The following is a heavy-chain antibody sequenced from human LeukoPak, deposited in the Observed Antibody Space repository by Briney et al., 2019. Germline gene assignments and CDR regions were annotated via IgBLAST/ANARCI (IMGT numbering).Heavy chain of an antibody. V-gene: IGHV4-59*01. CDR3: ARGNYDFPGKPNWFDP. CDR2: IYYSGST. J-gene: IGHJ5*02. CDR1: GGSISSYY. Sequence: SETLSLTCTVSGGSISSYYWSWIRQPPGKGLEWIGYIYYSGSTNYNPSLKSRVTISVDTSRNQFSLKLSSVTAADTAVYYCARGNYDFPGKPNWFDPWGQGTLVTVSS. D-gene: IGHD3-3*01.